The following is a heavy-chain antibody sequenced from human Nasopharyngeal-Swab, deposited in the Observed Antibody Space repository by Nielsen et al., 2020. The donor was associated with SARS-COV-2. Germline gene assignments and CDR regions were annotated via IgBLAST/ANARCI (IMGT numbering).Heavy chain of an antibody. CDR1: GFTFSSYS. Sequence: GESLKISCAASGFTFSSYSMNWVRQAPGKGLEWVSYISSSSSTIYYADSVKGRFTISRDNAKNSLYLQMNSLRAEDTAVYYCAREGWHYDFWSGSLGFDYWGQGTLVTVSS. CDR2: ISSSSSTI. D-gene: IGHD3-3*01. J-gene: IGHJ4*02. V-gene: IGHV3-48*01. CDR3: AREGWHYDFWSGSLGFDY.